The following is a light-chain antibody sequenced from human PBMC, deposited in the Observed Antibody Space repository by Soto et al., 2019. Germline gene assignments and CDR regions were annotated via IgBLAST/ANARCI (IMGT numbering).Light chain of an antibody. CDR1: QSVSSSF. J-gene: IGKJ4*01. Sequence: EIVLTQSPGTLSLSPGERATLSCRASQSVSSSFLAWYQQKPGQAPRLLIYGASSRATGIPDMFSGSGTGTDFTLTISRLEPEDFAVYYCQQYGSSPPLTCGGGTKVEI. CDR3: QQYGSSPPLT. CDR2: GAS. V-gene: IGKV3-20*01.